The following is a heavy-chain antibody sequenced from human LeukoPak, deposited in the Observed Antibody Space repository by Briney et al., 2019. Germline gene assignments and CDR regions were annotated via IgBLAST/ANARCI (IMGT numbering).Heavy chain of an antibody. V-gene: IGHV3-48*03. CDR1: GFTFSDYG. Sequence: GGSLRLSCAASGFTFSDYGMNWVRQAPGKGLEWVSYIGSSGTTIFYADSVKGRFTISRDNAKNSLYLQMNSLRAEDTAVYYCARGVLTEDFDYWGQGTLVTVSS. D-gene: IGHD2-8*01. J-gene: IGHJ4*02. CDR3: ARGVLTEDFDY. CDR2: IGSSGTTI.